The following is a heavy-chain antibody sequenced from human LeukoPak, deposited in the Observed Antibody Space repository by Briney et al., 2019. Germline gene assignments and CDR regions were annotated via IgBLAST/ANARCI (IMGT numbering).Heavy chain of an antibody. CDR1: GYTFTSYD. D-gene: IGHD6-6*01. CDR2: MNPNSGNT. CDR3: AREGGIAARPGLDY. J-gene: IGHJ4*02. Sequence: ASVKVSCKASGYTFTSYDINWVRQASGQGLEWMGWMNPNSGNTGYAQKFQGRVTMTRNTSISTAYMELSSLRSEDTAVYYCAREGGIAARPGLDYWGQGTLVTVSS. V-gene: IGHV1-8*01.